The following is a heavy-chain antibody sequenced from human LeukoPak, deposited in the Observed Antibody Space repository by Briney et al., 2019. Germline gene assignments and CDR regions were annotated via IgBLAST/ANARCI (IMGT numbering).Heavy chain of an antibody. D-gene: IGHD3-10*01. CDR2: IIPIFGTA. CDR1: GGTFSSYA. Sequence: GSSVKVSCKAPGGTFSSYAISWVRQAPGQGLEWMGRIIPIFGTANYAQKFQGRVTITTDESTSTAYMELSSLRSEDTAVYYCARSPAYGSGSEFDYWGQGTLVTVSS. J-gene: IGHJ4*02. V-gene: IGHV1-69*05. CDR3: ARSPAYGSGSEFDY.